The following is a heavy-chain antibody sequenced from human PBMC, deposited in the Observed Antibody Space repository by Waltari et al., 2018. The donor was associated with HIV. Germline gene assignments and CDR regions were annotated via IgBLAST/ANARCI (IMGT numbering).Heavy chain of an antibody. CDR2: INHSGST. J-gene: IGHJ5*02. V-gene: IGHV4-34*01. Sequence: QVQLQQWGAGLLKPSETLSLTCAVYGGSFSGYYWSWIRQPPGKGLGWIGEINHSGSTNYNPSLKSRVNISVDTSKNQFSLKLSSVTAADTAVYYCARANPTHQDIVVVVAATYNWFDPWGQGTLVTVSS. D-gene: IGHD2-15*01. CDR1: GGSFSGYY. CDR3: ARANPTHQDIVVVVAATYNWFDP.